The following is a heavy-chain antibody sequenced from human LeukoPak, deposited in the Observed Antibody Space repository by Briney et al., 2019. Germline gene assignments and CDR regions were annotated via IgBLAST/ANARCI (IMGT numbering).Heavy chain of an antibody. D-gene: IGHD3-9*01. V-gene: IGHV3-66*01. CDR3: ARGHPSDHYDILTFDY. Sequence: PGGSLRLSCAASGFTVSSNYMSWVRQAPGRGLEWVSVIYSGGSTYYADSVKGRFTISRDNSKNTLYLQMNSLRAEDTAVYYCARGHPSDHYDILTFDYWGQGTLVTVSS. J-gene: IGHJ4*02. CDR1: GFTVSSNY. CDR2: IYSGGST.